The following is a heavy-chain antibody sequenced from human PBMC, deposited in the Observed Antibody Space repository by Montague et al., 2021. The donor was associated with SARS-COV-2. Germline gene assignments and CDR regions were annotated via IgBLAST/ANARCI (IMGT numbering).Heavy chain of an antibody. Sequence: SETLSLICVVSDVSLSTSTWWSWVRQSPGKGLEWVGEIYLSGFTQYNPSVKSRVSISLDDSRSQLSLRLTSVTAADTAAYFCARGGLGNRGFDYWGQGTLVTVSS. CDR2: IYLSGFT. CDR1: DVSLSTSTW. V-gene: IGHV4-4*02. CDR3: ARGGLGNRGFDY. D-gene: IGHD3/OR15-3a*01. J-gene: IGHJ4*02.